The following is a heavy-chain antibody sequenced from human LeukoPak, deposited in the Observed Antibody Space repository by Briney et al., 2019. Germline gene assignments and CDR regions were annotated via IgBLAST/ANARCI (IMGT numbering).Heavy chain of an antibody. CDR3: ARAPVYGDYVLDY. CDR2: MNPNSGNT. V-gene: IGHV1-8*02. J-gene: IGHJ4*02. D-gene: IGHD4-17*01. Sequence: GASVKVSCKASGYTFTGYYMHWVRQATGQGLEWMGWMNPNSGNTGYAQKFQGRVTMTRNTSISTAYMELSSLRSEDTAVYYCARAPVYGDYVLDYWGQGTLSPSPQ. CDR1: GYTFTGYY.